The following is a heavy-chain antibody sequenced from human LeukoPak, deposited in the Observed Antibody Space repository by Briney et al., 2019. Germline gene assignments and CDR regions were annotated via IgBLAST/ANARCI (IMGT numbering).Heavy chain of an antibody. CDR2: INHSGST. CDR1: GGSFSGYY. Sequence: PSETLSLTCAVYGGSFSGYYWSWIRQPPGKGLEWIGEINHSGSTNYNPSLKSRVTISVDTSKNQFSLKLSSVTAADTAVYYCARGKGRITIFGVVTGGCGMDVWGQGTTVTVSS. V-gene: IGHV4-34*01. D-gene: IGHD3-3*01. J-gene: IGHJ6*02. CDR3: ARGKGRITIFGVVTGGCGMDV.